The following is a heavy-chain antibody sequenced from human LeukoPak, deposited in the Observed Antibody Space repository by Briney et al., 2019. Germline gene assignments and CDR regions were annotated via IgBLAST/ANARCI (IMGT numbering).Heavy chain of an antibody. V-gene: IGHV3-30*02. CDR3: AGARGYSYGYAVDY. Sequence: GGSLRLSCAASGFTFSSYGMHWVRQAPGKGLEWVAFIRYDGSNKYYADSVKGRFTISRDNSKNTLYLQMNSLRAEDTAVYYCAGARGYSYGYAVDYWGQGTLVTVSS. CDR2: IRYDGSNK. CDR1: GFTFSSYG. D-gene: IGHD5-18*01. J-gene: IGHJ4*02.